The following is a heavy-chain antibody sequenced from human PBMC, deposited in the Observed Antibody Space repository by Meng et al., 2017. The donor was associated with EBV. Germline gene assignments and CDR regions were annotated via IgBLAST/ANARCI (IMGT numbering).Heavy chain of an antibody. D-gene: IGHD3-10*01. CDR3: ASESGRGYTPDY. J-gene: IGHJ4*02. Sequence: QVQLVQLAAEVMRPGSSVKVSCKTSGGPFRYYAISWVRQAPGQGLEWLGGFLPRLGAPNYAQKFHGRVKITADESTSTHYMDLSSLRSEDTAIYYCASESGRGYTPDYWGQGTLVTVSS. V-gene: IGHV1-69*01. CDR2: FLPRLGAP. CDR1: GGPFRYYA.